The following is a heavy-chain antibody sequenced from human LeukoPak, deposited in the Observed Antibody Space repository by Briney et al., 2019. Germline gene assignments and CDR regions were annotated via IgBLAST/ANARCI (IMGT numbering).Heavy chain of an antibody. J-gene: IGHJ1*01. Sequence: GGSLRLSCAASGFTFSSYWMSWVRQAPGKGLEWVANIKQDGSEKYYVDSVKGRFTISRDNAKNSLYLQMNSLRAEDTAVYYCARGNPRGYCSSTSCYLEYFQHWGQGTLVTVSS. D-gene: IGHD2-2*01. V-gene: IGHV3-7*01. CDR1: GFTFSSYW. CDR2: IKQDGSEK. CDR3: ARGNPRGYCSSTSCYLEYFQH.